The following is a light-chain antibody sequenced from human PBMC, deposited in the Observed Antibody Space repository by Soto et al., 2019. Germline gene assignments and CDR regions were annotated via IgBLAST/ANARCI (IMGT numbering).Light chain of an antibody. J-gene: IGKJ1*01. CDR1: QSVTSSY. CDR2: GAS. CDR3: QRYGSTPVT. Sequence: EIVLTQSPGTLSLSPGERATLSCRASQSVTSSYLAWYQQKPGQAPRLLIYGASSRATGIPDRFSGSGSGTDFILTISRLEPEDLAVYYCQRYGSTPVTFGQGTKVDIK. V-gene: IGKV3-20*01.